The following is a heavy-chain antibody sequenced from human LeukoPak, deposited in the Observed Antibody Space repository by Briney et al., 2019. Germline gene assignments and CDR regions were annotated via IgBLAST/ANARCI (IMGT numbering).Heavy chain of an antibody. Sequence: GGSLRLSCAVSGFIVSSHYVSWVRQPPGKGLEWVSVIYHGGSTYYADSVKGRFAISRDNSKNTLYLQMNNLRAEDTAVYYCARHDWFEPWGQGTLVTVSS. CDR2: IYHGGST. V-gene: IGHV3-53*01. CDR3: ARHDWFEP. CDR1: GFIVSSHY. J-gene: IGHJ5*02.